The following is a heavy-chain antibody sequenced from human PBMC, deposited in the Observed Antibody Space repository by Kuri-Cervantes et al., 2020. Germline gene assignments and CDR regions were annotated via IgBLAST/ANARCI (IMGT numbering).Heavy chain of an antibody. Sequence: ASVKVSCKASGYTFTSYGISWVRQAPGQGLEWMGWISAYNGNTNYAQKLQGRVTMTTDTSTSTAYMELRSLRSDDTAVYYCARVRLVRGVIMYGTAFDYWGQGTLVTVSS. J-gene: IGHJ4*02. CDR1: GYTFTSYG. V-gene: IGHV1-18*01. CDR3: ARVRLVRGVIMYGTAFDY. D-gene: IGHD3-10*01. CDR2: ISAYNGNT.